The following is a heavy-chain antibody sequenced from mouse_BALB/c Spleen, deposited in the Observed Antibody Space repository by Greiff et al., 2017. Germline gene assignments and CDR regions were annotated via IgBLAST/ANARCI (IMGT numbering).Heavy chain of an antibody. CDR2: IYPGDGDT. D-gene: IGHD2-2*01. J-gene: IGHJ2*01. Sequence: VQLQQSGPELVKPGASVKISCKASGYAFSSSWMNWVKQRPGQGLEWIGRIYPGDGDTNYNGKFKGKATLTADKSSSTAYMQLSSLTSVDSAVYFCARGYYGYDGHYFDYWGQGTTLTVSS. V-gene: IGHV1-82*01. CDR1: GYAFSSSW. CDR3: ARGYYGYDGHYFDY.